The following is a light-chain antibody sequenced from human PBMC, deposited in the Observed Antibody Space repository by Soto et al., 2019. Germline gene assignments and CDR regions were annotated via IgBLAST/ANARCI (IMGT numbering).Light chain of an antibody. CDR3: QQSYSVPST. CDR2: AAS. V-gene: IGKV1-39*01. CDR1: QSLTSY. Sequence: DIQMTQSPSSLSASVGDRVTITCRASQSLTSYLNWYQQKPGKAPKLLIYAASNLQSGVPPRFSGSGSGTDFTLTISSLQPEDFATYYCQQSYSVPSTFGPGTKVYIK. J-gene: IGKJ3*01.